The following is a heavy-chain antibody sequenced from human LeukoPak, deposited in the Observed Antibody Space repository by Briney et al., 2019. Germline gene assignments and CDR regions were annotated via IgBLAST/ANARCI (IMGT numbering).Heavy chain of an antibody. CDR3: AREGRGIFYFDY. D-gene: IGHD1-14*01. CDR1: GFTFSSYS. V-gene: IGHV3-21*01. J-gene: IGHJ4*02. Sequence: PGGSLRLSCAASGFTFSSYSMNWVRQAPGKGLEWVSSISSSSSYIYYADSVKGRFTISRDNAKNSLYLQMNSLRAEDTAVYYCAREGRGIFYFDYWGQGTLVTVSS. CDR2: ISSSSSYI.